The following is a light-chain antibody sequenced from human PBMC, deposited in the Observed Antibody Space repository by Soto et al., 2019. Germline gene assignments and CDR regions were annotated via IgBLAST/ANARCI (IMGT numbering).Light chain of an antibody. CDR3: QQYNSYSYT. CDR2: KAS. Sequence: DIQMTQSPSTLSASVGDRVTIACRASQSISSYLAWYQQKPGKAPNLLIYKASNLASGVPSRFTGGGSGTDFTHTINSLQPDDSATYFCQQYNSYSYTCGQGTKLEIK. V-gene: IGKV1-5*03. CDR1: QSISSY. J-gene: IGKJ2*01.